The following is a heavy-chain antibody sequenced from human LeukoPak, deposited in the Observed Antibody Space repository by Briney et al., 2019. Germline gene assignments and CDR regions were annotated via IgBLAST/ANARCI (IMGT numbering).Heavy chain of an antibody. Sequence: TGGSLRLSCAASGFTYSSYSMNWVRQASGKGLEWVSSISSSSSYIYYADSVKRRFTISRENAKNSLYLQMNSLRAEDTAVYYCARDYASVAVAGFWFDPWGQGTLVTVSS. CDR3: ARDYASVAVAGFWFDP. V-gene: IGHV3-21*01. CDR1: GFTYSSYS. D-gene: IGHD6-19*01. CDR2: ISSSSSYI. J-gene: IGHJ5*02.